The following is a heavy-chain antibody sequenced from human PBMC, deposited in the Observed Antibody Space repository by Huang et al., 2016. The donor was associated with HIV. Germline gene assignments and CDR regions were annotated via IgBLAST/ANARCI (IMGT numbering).Heavy chain of an antibody. J-gene: IGHJ4*02. CDR1: GGSFSGYY. CDR3: ARRYNSRRDY. Sequence: QVQLEQWGAGLLKASATLSLTFAVYGGSFSGYYWNWLRQAPGKGLEWVGESNHSGNTNYNPSLKSRVNMSVDTSKSQFSLYLTSLSAADTGTYFCARRYNSRRDYWGRGTLVTVHS. CDR2: SNHSGNT. V-gene: IGHV4-34*02. D-gene: IGHD3-22*01.